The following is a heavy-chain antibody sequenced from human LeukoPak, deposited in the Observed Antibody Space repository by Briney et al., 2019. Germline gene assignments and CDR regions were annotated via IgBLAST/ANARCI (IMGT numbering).Heavy chain of an antibody. CDR2: ISDDGTKK. D-gene: IGHD5/OR15-5a*01. J-gene: IGHJ4*02. Sequence: GGSLRLSCAASGFSFNTFAMHWVRQAPGKGLEWVAVISDDGTKKYHADSVKGRFTVSRDNSENTLFLQMKSLRHEDTAVYYCARDWSAAVYAPFDYWGQGTLVTVSS. CDR3: ARDWSAAVYAPFDY. CDR1: GFSFNTFA. V-gene: IGHV3-30*04.